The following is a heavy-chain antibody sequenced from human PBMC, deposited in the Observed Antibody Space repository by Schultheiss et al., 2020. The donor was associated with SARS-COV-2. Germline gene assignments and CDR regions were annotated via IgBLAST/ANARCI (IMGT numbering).Heavy chain of an antibody. CDR1: GGSFSGYY. Sequence: SETLSLTCAVYGGSFSGYYWSWIRQPPGKGLEWIGSIYHSGSTNYKPSLKSRVTISVDTSKNQFSLKLSSVTAADTAVYYCARDPSTVTKPYGMDVWGQGTTVTVSS. CDR3: ARDPSTVTKPYGMDV. D-gene: IGHD4-17*01. CDR2: IYHSGST. V-gene: IGHV4-34*11. J-gene: IGHJ6*02.